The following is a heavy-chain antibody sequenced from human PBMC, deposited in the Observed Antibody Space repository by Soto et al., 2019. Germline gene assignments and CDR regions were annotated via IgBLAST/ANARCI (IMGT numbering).Heavy chain of an antibody. CDR1: NGSINSNDYY. V-gene: IGHV4-30-4*01. Sequence: PSETLSLTCTVSNGSINSNDYYWSWIRQPPGKGLEWIGYVYYSGSTYYNPSLKSRVTMSLNTSKNQFSLNLSSVTAADTAVYYCARQPGYYDILTGYSTYYFDYWGQGTLVTVSS. J-gene: IGHJ4*02. CDR2: VYYSGST. CDR3: ARQPGYYDILTGYSTYYFDY. D-gene: IGHD3-9*01.